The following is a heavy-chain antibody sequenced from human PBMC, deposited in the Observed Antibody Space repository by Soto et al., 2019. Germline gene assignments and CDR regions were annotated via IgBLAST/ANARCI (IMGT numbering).Heavy chain of an antibody. V-gene: IGHV3-66*01. CDR3: AGTLRGPYYYYYMDV. Sequence: PGGSLRLSCAASGFTVSSNYMSWVRQAPGKGLEWVSVIYSGGSTYYADSVKGRFTISRDNSKNTLYLQMNSLRAEDTAVYYCAGTLRGPYYYYYMDVWGKGTTVTVSS. D-gene: IGHD3-10*01. CDR2: IYSGGST. CDR1: GFTVSSNY. J-gene: IGHJ6*03.